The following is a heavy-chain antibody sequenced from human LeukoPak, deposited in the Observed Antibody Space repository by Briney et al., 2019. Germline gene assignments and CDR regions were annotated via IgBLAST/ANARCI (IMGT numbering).Heavy chain of an antibody. CDR2: ISGSGGST. Sequence: GGSLRLSCAASGFTFSSYAMSWVRQAPGKGLEWVSAISGSGGSTYYADSVKGRFTISRDNSKNTLYLQMNSLRAEDTAVYYCAKDISMAVAGINMVGFDYWGQGTLVTVSS. D-gene: IGHD6-19*01. J-gene: IGHJ4*02. CDR1: GFTFSSYA. V-gene: IGHV3-23*01. CDR3: AKDISMAVAGINMVGFDY.